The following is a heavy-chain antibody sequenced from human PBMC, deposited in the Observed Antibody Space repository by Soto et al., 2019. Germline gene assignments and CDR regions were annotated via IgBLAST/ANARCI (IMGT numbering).Heavy chain of an antibody. CDR2: IKHDGSET. Sequence: EVQLVESGGGLVQPGGSLRLSCAASGFSFRNYWMSWVRQAPVKGLEWVLSIKHDGSETYSVDSVKGRFTSSRDNAENSVYLQMHSLRAEDTAVYFCAKGYGYYFDSWGQGTLVTVSS. CDR1: GFSFRNYW. V-gene: IGHV3-7*03. CDR3: AKGYGYYFDS. J-gene: IGHJ4*02. D-gene: IGHD4-17*01.